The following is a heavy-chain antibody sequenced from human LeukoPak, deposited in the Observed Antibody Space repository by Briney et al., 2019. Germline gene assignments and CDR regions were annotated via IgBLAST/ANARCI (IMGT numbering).Heavy chain of an antibody. J-gene: IGHJ4*02. CDR3: AGVLGYSGYDLVDY. D-gene: IGHD5-12*01. CDR1: GFTFSSCS. CDR2: ISSSSSYI. V-gene: IGHV3-21*01. Sequence: GGSLRLSCAASGFTFSSCSMNWVRQAPGKGLEWVSSISSSSSYIYYADSVKGRFTISRDNAKNSLYLQMNSLRAEDTAVYYCAGVLGYSGYDLVDYWGQGTLVTVSS.